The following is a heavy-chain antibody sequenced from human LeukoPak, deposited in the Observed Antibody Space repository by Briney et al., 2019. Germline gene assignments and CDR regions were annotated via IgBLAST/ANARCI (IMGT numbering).Heavy chain of an antibody. J-gene: IGHJ5*02. D-gene: IGHD5-18*01. CDR1: GYTFTGYY. CDR3: ARDLERGYRKTRLFDP. V-gene: IGHV1-2*02. Sequence: ASVKVSCKASGYTFTGYYMHWVRQAPGQGLEWMGWINPNSGGTNYAQKFQGRVTMTRDTSISTAYMELSRLRSDDTAVYYCARDLERGYRKTRLFDPWGRGTLVTVSS. CDR2: INPNSGGT.